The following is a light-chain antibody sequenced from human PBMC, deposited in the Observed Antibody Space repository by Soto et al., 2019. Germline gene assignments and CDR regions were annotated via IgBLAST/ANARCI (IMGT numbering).Light chain of an antibody. V-gene: IGLV2-14*01. J-gene: IGLJ1*01. CDR1: SSDVGAYHY. Sequence: QSALTQPASVSGSPGQSITISCTGTSSDVGAYHYVSWYQQHPGKAPKLMIYDVSNRPSGVSNRSSGSKSGNTASLTISGLQADDEDDYYCSSFRSTSTLYVFGTGTKLTVL. CDR3: SSFRSTSTLYV. CDR2: DVS.